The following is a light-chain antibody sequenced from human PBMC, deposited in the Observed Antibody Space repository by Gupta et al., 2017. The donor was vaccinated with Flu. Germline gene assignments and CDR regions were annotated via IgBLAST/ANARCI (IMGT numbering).Light chain of an antibody. J-gene: IGKJ1*01. Sequence: DIVMTQSPLSLPVTPGEPASISCRSSQSLLHSNGYNYLDWYLQKPGQSPQLLIYLGSNRASGVPDRFSGSGSGTXFTLKIXRVEAEHVGVYYCMQALQTPKTFGXGTKVQIK. CDR1: QSLLHSNGYNY. V-gene: IGKV2-28*01. CDR3: MQALQTPKT. CDR2: LGS.